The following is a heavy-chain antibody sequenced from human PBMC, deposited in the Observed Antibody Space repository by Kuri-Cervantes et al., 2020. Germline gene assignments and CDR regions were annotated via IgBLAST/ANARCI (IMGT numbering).Heavy chain of an antibody. CDR2: ISAYNGNT. D-gene: IGHD5-18*01. Sequence: ASVKVSCKASGYTFSNYGIGWVRQAPGQGLEWMGWISAYNGNTYYAQKLQGRVTMTTDQSTSTAYMELRSLRSEATAVYYCARDDTAMDVYYYYGMDVWGQGTTVTVSS. CDR3: ARDDTAMDVYYYYGMDV. V-gene: IGHV1-18*01. CDR1: GYTFSNYG. J-gene: IGHJ6*02.